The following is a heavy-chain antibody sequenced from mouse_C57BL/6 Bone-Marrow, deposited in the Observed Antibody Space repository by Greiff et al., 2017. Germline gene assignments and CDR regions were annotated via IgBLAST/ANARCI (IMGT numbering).Heavy chain of an antibody. CDR3: AMGGAYYYGSSYAYAMDY. CDR1: GYTFTSHW. V-gene: IGHV1-56*01. CDR2: IFPGSGRT. J-gene: IGHJ4*01. Sequence: QVQLQQSGPELVRPGASVKISCKAPGYTFTSHWMQWVRQRPGQGLEWIGEIFPGSGRTYYNAKFKGKATLTVDTSSSTAYMQLSSLTSEDSAVYFCAMGGAYYYGSSYAYAMDYWGQGTSVTVSS. D-gene: IGHD1-1*01.